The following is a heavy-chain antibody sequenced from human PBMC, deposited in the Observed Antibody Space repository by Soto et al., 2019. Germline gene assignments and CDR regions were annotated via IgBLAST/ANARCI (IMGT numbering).Heavy chain of an antibody. D-gene: IGHD2-2*01. J-gene: IGHJ4*02. CDR3: ATTNCSTTSCPSDY. V-gene: IGHV4-39*01. Sequence: SETLSLTCTVSGGSISGSTSYWGWIRHPPGKGLEWIGSIYHSGSTYYSPSLKSRVTISADTSKNQFSLKLRSVTAADTAVYYCATTNCSTTSCPSDYWGQGALVTVS. CDR1: GGSISGSTSY. CDR2: IYHSGST.